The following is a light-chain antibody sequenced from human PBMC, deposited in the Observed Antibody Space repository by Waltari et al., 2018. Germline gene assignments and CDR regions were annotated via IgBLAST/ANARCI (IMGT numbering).Light chain of an antibody. CDR1: RSDVGGFNY. Sequence: QSALSQPASVSGSPGQSITISCPGARSDVGGFNYFSWYQQNPGKAPKLLIFEATKRPSGVSIRFSGSTSGNTASLTISGLQAEDEADYYCSSYASSNFLVFGGGTKVTVL. V-gene: IGLV2-14*01. J-gene: IGLJ3*02. CDR3: SSYASSNFLV. CDR2: EAT.